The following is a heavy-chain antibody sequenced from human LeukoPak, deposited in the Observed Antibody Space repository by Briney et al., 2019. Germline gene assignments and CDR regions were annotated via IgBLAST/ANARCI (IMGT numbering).Heavy chain of an antibody. CDR2: INPNSSGT. D-gene: IGHD2-15*01. Sequence: ASVKVSCKASGYTFTGYYMHWVRQAPGQGLEWMGWINPNSSGTNYAQKFQGRVTMTRDTSISTAYMELSRLRSDDTAVYYCAREFVAATTHYYYYYMDVWGKGTTVTISS. V-gene: IGHV1-2*02. CDR1: GYTFTGYY. CDR3: AREFVAATTHYYYYYMDV. J-gene: IGHJ6*03.